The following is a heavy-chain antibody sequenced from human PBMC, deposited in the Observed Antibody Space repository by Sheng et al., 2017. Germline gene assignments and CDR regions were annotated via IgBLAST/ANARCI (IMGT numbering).Heavy chain of an antibody. J-gene: IGHJ4*02. CDR3: ARIIRYCSSTSCYDY. CDR1: GFTFSSYW. Sequence: EVQLVESGGGLVQPGGSLRLSCAASGFTFSSYWMSWVRQAPGKGLEWVANIKQDGSEKYYVGSVKGRFTISRDNAKNSLYLQMNSLRAEDTAVYYCARIIRYCSSTSCYDYWGQGTLVTVSS. V-gene: IGHV3-7*01. D-gene: IGHD2-2*01. CDR2: IKQDGSEK.